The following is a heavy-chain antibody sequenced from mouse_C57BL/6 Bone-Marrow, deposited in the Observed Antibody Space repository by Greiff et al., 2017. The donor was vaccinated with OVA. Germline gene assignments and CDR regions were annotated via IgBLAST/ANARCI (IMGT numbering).Heavy chain of an antibody. CDR1: GFTFTDYY. J-gene: IGHJ4*01. CDR2: IRNKANGYTT. Sequence: EVQLVESGGGLVQPGGSLSLSCAASGFTFTDYYMSWVRQPPGKALEWLGFIRNKANGYTTEYSASVKGRFTISRDNSQSILYLQMNALRAEDSATYYCARYIRDSDYYAMDYWGQGTSVTVSS. V-gene: IGHV7-3*01. CDR3: ARYIRDSDYYAMDY.